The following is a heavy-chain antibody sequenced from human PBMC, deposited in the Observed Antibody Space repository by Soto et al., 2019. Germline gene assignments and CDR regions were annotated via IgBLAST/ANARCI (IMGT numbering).Heavy chain of an antibody. CDR1: GFTFSSYE. V-gene: IGHV3-48*03. D-gene: IGHD3-3*01. Sequence: GSLRLSCAASGFTFSSYEMNWVRQAPGKGLEWVSYISSSGSTIYYADSVKGRFTISRDNAKNSLYLQMNSLRAEDTAVYYCARDGITIFGVVIKNGMDVWGQGTTVTVS. CDR3: ARDGITIFGVVIKNGMDV. J-gene: IGHJ6*02. CDR2: ISSSGSTI.